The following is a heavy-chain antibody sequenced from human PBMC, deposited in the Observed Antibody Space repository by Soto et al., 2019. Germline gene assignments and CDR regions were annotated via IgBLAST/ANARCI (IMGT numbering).Heavy chain of an antibody. V-gene: IGHV3-74*01. CDR2: INSDGSST. CDR1: VFTFSSYW. Sequence: RLSLRLSCAASVFTFSSYWMHWVRQAPGKGLVWFSRINSDGSSTSYADSVKGRFTISRDNAKNTLYLQMNSLRAEDTAVYYCAQFYYDFWSGFRPPYYYYGMDVWGQGTTVTVSS. CDR3: AQFYYDFWSGFRPPYYYYGMDV. D-gene: IGHD3-3*01. J-gene: IGHJ6*02.